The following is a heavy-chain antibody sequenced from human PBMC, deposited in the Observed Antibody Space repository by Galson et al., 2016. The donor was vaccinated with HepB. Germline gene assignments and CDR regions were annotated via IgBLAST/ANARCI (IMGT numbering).Heavy chain of an antibody. Sequence: SLRLSCAASGFIFSSYGMHWVRQAPGKGLEWVSVISKDGRIKNCAESEKGRFTISRDNPKNTLYLQMNTLRVEDTAVYYCAKEDGGAGSYLEYWGQGTLVTVSS. CDR2: ISKDGRIK. CDR1: GFIFSSYG. D-gene: IGHD3-10*01. CDR3: AKEDGGAGSYLEY. V-gene: IGHV3-30*18. J-gene: IGHJ4*02.